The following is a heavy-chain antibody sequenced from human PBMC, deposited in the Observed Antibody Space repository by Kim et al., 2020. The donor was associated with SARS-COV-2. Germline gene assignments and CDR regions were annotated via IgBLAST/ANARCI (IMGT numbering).Heavy chain of an antibody. CDR1: GFTFSSCG. Sequence: GGSLRLSCAASGFTFSSCGMHWVRQAPGKGLEWVAVISYDGSNKYYADSVKGRFTISRDNSKNTLYLQMNSLSAEDTAVYYCAKLLSTDFSSTSCLYYWGQGPLVPV. D-gene: IGHD2-2*01. V-gene: IGHV3-30*18. CDR2: ISYDGSNK. J-gene: IGHJ4*02. CDR3: AKLLSTDFSSTSCLYY.